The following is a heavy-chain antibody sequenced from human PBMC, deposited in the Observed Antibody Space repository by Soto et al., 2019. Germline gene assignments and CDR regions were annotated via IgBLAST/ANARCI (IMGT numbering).Heavy chain of an antibody. Sequence: SETMYLTCTASGESISSNSHSWGWISRPPGKGLESIANIYYDGNTYYNPSLKSRVTISLDTSKNQFSLRLNSVTAADTAVYYCARHGLRYFDWLLEGAHFFDYWGQGTLVTVS. J-gene: IGHJ4*02. D-gene: IGHD3-9*01. CDR1: GESISSNSHS. CDR3: ARHGLRYFDWLLEGAHFFDY. CDR2: IYYDGNT. V-gene: IGHV4-39*01.